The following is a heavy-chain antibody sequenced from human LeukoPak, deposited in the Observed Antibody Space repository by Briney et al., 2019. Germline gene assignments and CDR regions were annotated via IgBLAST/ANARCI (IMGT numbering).Heavy chain of an antibody. D-gene: IGHD2-15*01. CDR1: GFTFSSYW. J-gene: IGHJ4*02. CDR2: IKQDGSEK. V-gene: IGHV3-7*03. Sequence: GGSLRLSCAASGFTFSSYWMSWVRQAPGKGLEWVANIKQDGSEKYYVDSVKGRFTISRDTSKSTLYLQMNSLRAEDAAVYYCAKAPVTSCRGAFCYPFDYWGQGTLVTVSS. CDR3: AKAPVTSCRGAFCYPFDY.